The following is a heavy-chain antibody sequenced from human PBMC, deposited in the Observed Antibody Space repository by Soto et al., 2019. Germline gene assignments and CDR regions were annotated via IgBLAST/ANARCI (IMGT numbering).Heavy chain of an antibody. CDR3: AKDLRGGYQLQLIDY. J-gene: IGHJ4*02. Sequence: HPGGSLRLSCAASGFTFSSYGMHWVRQAPGKGLEWVAVTSYDGTDKHYADSVKGRFTISRDNSKNTLNLQMNSLRAEDTAVYHCAKDLRGGYQLQLIDYWGQGTLVTVSS. V-gene: IGHV3-30*18. CDR2: TSYDGTDK. CDR1: GFTFSSYG. D-gene: IGHD2-2*01.